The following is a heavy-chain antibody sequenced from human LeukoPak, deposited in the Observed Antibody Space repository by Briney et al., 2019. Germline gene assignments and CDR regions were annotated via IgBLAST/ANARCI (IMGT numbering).Heavy chain of an antibody. J-gene: IGHJ3*02. V-gene: IGHV3-7*03. CDR1: GFTFTTYW. D-gene: IGHD1-26*01. CDR2: IKQDGTER. Sequence: GGSLRLSCAASGFTFTTYWMSWVRQAPGKGLEWVANIKQDGTERYYVDSVKGRFSISRDNAKNSLYLQMNSLRAEDTAMYYCARGEMGATVGDAFDIWGQGTMVTVSS. CDR3: ARGEMGATVGDAFDI.